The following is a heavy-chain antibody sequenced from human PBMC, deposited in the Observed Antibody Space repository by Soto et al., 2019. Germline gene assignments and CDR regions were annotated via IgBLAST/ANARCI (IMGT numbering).Heavy chain of an antibody. V-gene: IGHV1-2*02. Sequence: ASVKVSCKASGNTFTGYYIHWVRQAPGQGLEWMGWINPNNDGTTYGEKFQGRVTMTRDTSTSTAYMELSRLRSDDTAVYYCARDLGGSRDSWGQGPLVTVSS. J-gene: IGHJ4*02. D-gene: IGHD1-26*01. CDR3: ARDLGGSRDS. CDR1: GNTFTGYY. CDR2: INPNNDGT.